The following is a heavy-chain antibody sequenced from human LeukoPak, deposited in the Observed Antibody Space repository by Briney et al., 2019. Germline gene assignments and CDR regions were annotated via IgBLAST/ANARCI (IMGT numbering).Heavy chain of an antibody. CDR1: GYSFTTYW. CDR3: ARHTYNNGWWGGDY. CDR2: IYPGDPDT. D-gene: IGHD6-19*01. J-gene: IGHJ4*02. Sequence: GESLKISCKGSGYSFTTYWIGWVRQMPGKGLEWMGIIYPGDPDTRYSSSFQGHVTISADKSISTAYLQWSSLKASDTAMYYCARHTYNNGWWGGDYWGQGTLVTVSS. V-gene: IGHV5-51*01.